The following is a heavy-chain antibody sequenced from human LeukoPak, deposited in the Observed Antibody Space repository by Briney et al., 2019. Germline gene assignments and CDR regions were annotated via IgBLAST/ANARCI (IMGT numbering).Heavy chain of an antibody. CDR3: VKDGSGSYYTYYFDY. D-gene: IGHD3-10*01. V-gene: IGHV3-64D*06. J-gene: IGHJ4*02. Sequence: GGSLRLSCSASGFTFSRYAMHWVRQAPGKGLEYVSAISSNGGSTYYADSVKGRFTISRDNSKNTLYLQMGSLRTEDTAVYYCVKDGSGSYYTYYFDYWGQGTLVTVSS. CDR2: ISSNGGST. CDR1: GFTFSRYA.